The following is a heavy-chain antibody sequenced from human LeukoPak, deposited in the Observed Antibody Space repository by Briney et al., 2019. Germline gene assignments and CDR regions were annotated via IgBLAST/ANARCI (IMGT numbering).Heavy chain of an antibody. D-gene: IGHD3-10*01. CDR3: ARRGSGRYNWFEP. CDR2: IYYSGST. CDR1: GYSISRING. V-gene: IGHV4-28*01. Sequence: SDTLSLTCAVSGYSISRINGWGWIGHPPGKGLEWIGYIYYSGSTYYNASPKRRVTLSVDTSKNQSSLKLSSVPAVDTAVYYCARRGSGRYNWFEPWGQGTLVTVSS. J-gene: IGHJ5*02.